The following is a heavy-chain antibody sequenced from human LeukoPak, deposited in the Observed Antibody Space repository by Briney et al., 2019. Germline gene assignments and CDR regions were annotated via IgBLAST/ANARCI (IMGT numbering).Heavy chain of an antibody. CDR3: AKDRYYGSGTDGKYYFDY. Sequence: GGSLRLSCAAPGFTFNNYAISRGRPTPGKGLGRVSDISTGGGSTYYADSVKGRFTISRDNSKNTLSLQMNSLRAEDAAVYYCAKDRYYGSGTDGKYYFDYWGQGTLVTVSS. J-gene: IGHJ4*02. V-gene: IGHV3-23*01. CDR2: ISTGGGST. CDR1: GFTFNNYA. D-gene: IGHD3-10*01.